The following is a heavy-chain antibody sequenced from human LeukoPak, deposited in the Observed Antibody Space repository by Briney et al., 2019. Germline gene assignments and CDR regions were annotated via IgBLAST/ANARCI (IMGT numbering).Heavy chain of an antibody. D-gene: IGHD6-13*01. Sequence: GGSLRLSCAASGFTFSSYAMSWVRQAPGKGLEWVSAISGSGGSTYYADSVKGRFTISRDNSKNTRYLQMNSLRAEDTAVYYCAKDTRGYSSSWYKDYFDYWGQGTLVTVSS. V-gene: IGHV3-23*01. CDR2: ISGSGGST. CDR1: GFTFSSYA. CDR3: AKDTRGYSSSWYKDYFDY. J-gene: IGHJ4*02.